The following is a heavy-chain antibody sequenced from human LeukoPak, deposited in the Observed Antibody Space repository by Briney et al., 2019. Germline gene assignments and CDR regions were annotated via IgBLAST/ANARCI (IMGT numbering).Heavy chain of an antibody. J-gene: IGHJ4*02. Sequence: ASVKVSCKASGHTFTVYYMHWVRQAPGQGLEWMGWINPDSGGTNYAPKFQGRVTMTRDTSISTAYMELSGLTSDDTAVYYCARENSGYFDYWGQGTLVTVPS. V-gene: IGHV1-2*02. CDR3: ARENSGYFDY. D-gene: IGHD3-22*01. CDR1: GHTFTVYY. CDR2: INPDSGGT.